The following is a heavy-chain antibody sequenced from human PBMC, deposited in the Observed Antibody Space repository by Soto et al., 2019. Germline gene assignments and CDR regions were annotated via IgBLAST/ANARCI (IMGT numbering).Heavy chain of an antibody. D-gene: IGHD1-20*01. CDR2: IKSKADGGTT. J-gene: IGHJ4*02. V-gene: IGHV3-15*01. CDR1: GFTFSNAW. CDR3: AADWGSITGAAVKEDYFDY. Sequence: GGSLRLSCAASGFTFSNAWMSWVRQAPGKGLEWVGRIKSKADGGTTDYAAPVKGRFTIARDDTKNTLYLQMNSLKTEDTAVYYWAADWGSITGAAVKEDYFDYWGQGTLVTVSS.